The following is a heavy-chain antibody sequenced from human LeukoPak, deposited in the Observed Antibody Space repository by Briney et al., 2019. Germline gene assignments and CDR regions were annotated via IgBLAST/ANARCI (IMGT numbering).Heavy chain of an antibody. J-gene: IGHJ4*02. V-gene: IGHV3-23*01. CDR2: IGGRGGST. CDR3: AKDLYSNYVRYYFDY. CDR1: GFRFSDFT. D-gene: IGHD4-4*01. Sequence: GGSLRLSCAASGFRFSDFTMTWVRQAPGKGAEWVSAIGGRGGSTYYADSVKGRFTISRDNSKNTLYLQMNSLRAEDTAVYYCAKDLYSNYVRYYFDYWGQGTLVTVSS.